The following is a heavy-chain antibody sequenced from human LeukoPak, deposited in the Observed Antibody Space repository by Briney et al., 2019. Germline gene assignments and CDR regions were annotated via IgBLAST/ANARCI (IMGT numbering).Heavy chain of an antibody. V-gene: IGHV3-23*01. CDR2: ISNSGGST. D-gene: IGHD3-9*01. Sequence: GGSLRLSCVASGFTFSSYAMSWVRQTPGKGLEWVSAISNSGGSTYNADSVKGRFTISRDNSKNTLYLQMNSLRAEDTAVYYCAKDGAILTGYYDYWGQGTLVTVSS. J-gene: IGHJ4*02. CDR1: GFTFSSYA. CDR3: AKDGAILTGYYDY.